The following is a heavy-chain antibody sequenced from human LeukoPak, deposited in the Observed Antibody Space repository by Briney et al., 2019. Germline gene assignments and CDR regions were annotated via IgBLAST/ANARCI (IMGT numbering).Heavy chain of an antibody. CDR2: FFYNGNI. CDR3: ARLTREDGMDV. Sequence: SETLSLTCTVSVGPIYEYYWTWILQASGKGLEWIGYFFYNGNINYDPSLKSRVTISVDTSKNQFSLRLTSVTAADTASYYCARLTREDGMDVWSQGTTVTVSS. D-gene: IGHD1-26*01. CDR1: VGPIYEYY. V-gene: IGHV4-59*01. J-gene: IGHJ6*02.